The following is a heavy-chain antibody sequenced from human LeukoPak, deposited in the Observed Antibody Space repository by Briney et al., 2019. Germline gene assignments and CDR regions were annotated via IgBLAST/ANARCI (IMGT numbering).Heavy chain of an antibody. Sequence: SETLSLTCAVYGGSFSGYYWSWIRQPPGKGLEGIGGINHSGSTNSNPSLKSRVTISVATSKNQFSLKLSSVTAADTAVYYCARGFLSPVVTAIHIYYYYGMDVWGQGTTVTVSS. CDR1: GGSFSGYY. J-gene: IGHJ6*02. CDR2: INHSGST. D-gene: IGHD2-21*02. V-gene: IGHV4-34*01. CDR3: ARGFLSPVVTAIHIYYYYGMDV.